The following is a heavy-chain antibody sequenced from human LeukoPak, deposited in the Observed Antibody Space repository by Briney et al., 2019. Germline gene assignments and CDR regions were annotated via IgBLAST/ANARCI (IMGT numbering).Heavy chain of an antibody. Sequence: GGSLRLSCAASGFTVSSNYMSWVRQAPGKGLEWVSVIYSGDNTFYAGSVKGRFTISRDNSKNTLFLQMNGLRADDTAMYYCARDISQGAYNWFDPWGQGTLVTVSS. D-gene: IGHD3-3*02. CDR2: IYSGDNT. V-gene: IGHV3-53*01. CDR1: GFTVSSNY. CDR3: ARDISQGAYNWFDP. J-gene: IGHJ5*02.